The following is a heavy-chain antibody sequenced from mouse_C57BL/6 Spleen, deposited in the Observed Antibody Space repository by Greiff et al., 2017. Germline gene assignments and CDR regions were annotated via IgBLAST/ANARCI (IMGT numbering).Heavy chain of an antibody. D-gene: IGHD1-1*01. CDR2: IDPSDSYT. Sequence: VQLQQPGAELVMPGASVKLSCKASGYTFTSYWMHWVKQRPGQGLEWIGEIDPSDSYTNYNQKFKGKSTLTVDKSSSTAYMQLSSLTSEDSAVYYCARCYGSPHWYFDVWGTGTTVTVSS. J-gene: IGHJ1*03. CDR1: GYTFTSYW. CDR3: ARCYGSPHWYFDV. V-gene: IGHV1-69*01.